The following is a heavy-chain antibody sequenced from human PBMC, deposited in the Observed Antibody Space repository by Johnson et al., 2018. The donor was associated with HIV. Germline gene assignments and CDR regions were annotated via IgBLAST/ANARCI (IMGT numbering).Heavy chain of an antibody. D-gene: IGHD1-26*01. CDR3: ATLSGSYYAFDI. CDR2: IKSKTDGGTT. V-gene: IGHV3-15*01. CDR1: GFTFSNAW. J-gene: IGHJ3*02. Sequence: VQLVESGGGLVKPGGSLRLSCAASGFTFSNAWMSWVRQAPGKGLEWVGRIKSKTDGGTTDYAAPVKGRFTISRDDSKNTLYLQINSLKTEDTAVYYCATLSGSYYAFDIWGQGTMVTVSS.